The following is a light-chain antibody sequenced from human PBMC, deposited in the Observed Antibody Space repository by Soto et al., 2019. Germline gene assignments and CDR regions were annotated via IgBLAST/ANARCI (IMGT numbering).Light chain of an antibody. J-gene: IGKJ3*01. CDR2: WAS. Sequence: DIVMTQSPDSLAVSLGERATINCKSSQSVLYSSNNKNYLAWYQQKPGQPPNLLIYWASTRESGVPDRFSGSGSGTDFTLTISSLQAEDVAVYYCQQYYSTPTFGPGTKVEIK. CDR3: QQYYSTPT. V-gene: IGKV4-1*01. CDR1: QSVLYSSNNKNY.